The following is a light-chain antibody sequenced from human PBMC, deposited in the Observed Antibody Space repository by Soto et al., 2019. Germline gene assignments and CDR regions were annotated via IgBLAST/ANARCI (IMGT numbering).Light chain of an antibody. J-gene: IGKJ5*01. CDR1: QSISSC. CDR3: QPYATPRMT. V-gene: IGKV3-11*01. CDR2: GAS. Sequence: LAQSPATLCLSRGERVALACRASQSISSCLAWYQQKPGKAPRLLIYGASNGAGGIPARFSGSGSGTDFTLTLSSLEPEDFAPYYCQPYATPRMTFRQGTRLEIK.